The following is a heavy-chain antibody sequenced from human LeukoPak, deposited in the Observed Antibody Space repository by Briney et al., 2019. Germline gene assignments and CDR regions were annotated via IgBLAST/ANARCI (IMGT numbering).Heavy chain of an antibody. CDR3: ARVIWYSSSSGVMDV. V-gene: IGHV1-2*02. J-gene: IGHJ6*03. CDR2: INPNSGGT. D-gene: IGHD6-6*01. CDR1: GYTFTGYY. Sequence: ASVKVSCKASGYTFTGYYMHWVRQAPGQGLEWMGWINPNSGGTNYAQKFQGRVTMTRDTSISTAYIELSRLRSDDTAVYYCARVIWYSSSSGVMDVWGKGTTVTVSS.